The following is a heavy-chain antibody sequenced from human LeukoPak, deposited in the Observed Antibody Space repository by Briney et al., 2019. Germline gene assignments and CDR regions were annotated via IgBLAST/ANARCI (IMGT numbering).Heavy chain of an antibody. Sequence: SETLSLTCTVSGGSISSGRYYWSWIRQPPGKGLEWIGYIYHSGSTYYNPSLKSRVTISVDTSKNQFSLKLSSVTAADTAVYYCAKNYYGSGSPLRWFDPWGQGTLVTVSS. V-gene: IGHV4-30-2*01. CDR1: GGSISSGRYY. D-gene: IGHD3-10*01. CDR3: AKNYYGSGSPLRWFDP. J-gene: IGHJ5*02. CDR2: IYHSGST.